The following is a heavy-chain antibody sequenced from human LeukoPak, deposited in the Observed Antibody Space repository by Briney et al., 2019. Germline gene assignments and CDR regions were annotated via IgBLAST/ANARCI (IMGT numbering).Heavy chain of an antibody. CDR2: TYYRSKWYN. CDR1: GDSVSSNSAA. Sequence: SQTLSLTCAISGDSVSSNSAAWNWIRQSPSRGLEWLGRTYYRSKWYNNYALSVKSRMTINPDTSKNQFSLHLNSVTPEDTAVYYCARSGFGEPASDYWGQGTLSPSPQ. V-gene: IGHV6-1*01. J-gene: IGHJ4*02. D-gene: IGHD3-10*01. CDR3: ARSGFGEPASDY.